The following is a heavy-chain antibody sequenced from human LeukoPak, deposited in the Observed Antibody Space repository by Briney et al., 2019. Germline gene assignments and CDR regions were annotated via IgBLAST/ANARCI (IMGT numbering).Heavy chain of an antibody. Sequence: ASVKVSCKASGYTFTSYGISWVRQAPGQGLEWMGWISANNGNTNYAQKLQGRVTMTTDTSTSTAYMELRSLRSDDTAVYYCARGADCSSTSCYGPEWAFDIWGQGTMVTVSS. CDR3: ARGADCSSTSCYGPEWAFDI. D-gene: IGHD2-2*01. CDR1: GYTFTSYG. CDR2: ISANNGNT. V-gene: IGHV1-18*04. J-gene: IGHJ3*02.